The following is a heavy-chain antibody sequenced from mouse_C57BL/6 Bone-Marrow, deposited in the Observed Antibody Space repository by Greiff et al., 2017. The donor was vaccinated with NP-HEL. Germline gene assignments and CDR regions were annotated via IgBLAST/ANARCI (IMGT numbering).Heavy chain of an antibody. J-gene: IGHJ1*03. V-gene: IGHV1-22*01. CDR3: ARSPPVVRYFDV. D-gene: IGHD1-1*02. Sequence: VQLKESGPELVKPGASVKMSCKASGYTFTDYNMHWVRQSHGKSLAWIGYINPNHGGPSYNQKFKGTSPLTVTKSSSTAYMELRSLTSEDSAVYYCARSPPVVRYFDVWGTGTTVTVSS. CDR2: INPNHGGP. CDR1: GYTFTDYN.